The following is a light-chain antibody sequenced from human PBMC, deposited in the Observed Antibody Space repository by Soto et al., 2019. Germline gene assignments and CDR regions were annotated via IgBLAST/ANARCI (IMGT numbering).Light chain of an antibody. V-gene: IGKV1-12*01. CDR3: QQTNSFPIT. CDR1: QGIGTW. CDR2: AAS. J-gene: IGKJ5*01. Sequence: DIQMTQSPSSVSASVGDRVTITCRASQGIGTWLGWYQQKPGKAPKLLIYAASSLQSGVPSRFSGSGSGTDFTLTISSLQPEDFATYYCQQTNSFPITLGQGTRLEIK.